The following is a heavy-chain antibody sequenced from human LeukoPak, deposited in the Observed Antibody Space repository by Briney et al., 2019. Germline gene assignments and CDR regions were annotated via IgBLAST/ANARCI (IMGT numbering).Heavy chain of an antibody. CDR2: IYYSGST. Sequence: PSETLSLTCTVSGGSISSSSYYWGWIRQPPGKGLEWIGSIYYSGSTYYNPSLKSRVTISVDTSKNQFSLKLSSVTAADTAVYYCARRVVVPAAIPDWYFDYWGQGTLVTVSS. D-gene: IGHD2-2*02. J-gene: IGHJ4*02. V-gene: IGHV4-39*01. CDR1: GGSISSSSYY. CDR3: ARRVVVPAAIPDWYFDY.